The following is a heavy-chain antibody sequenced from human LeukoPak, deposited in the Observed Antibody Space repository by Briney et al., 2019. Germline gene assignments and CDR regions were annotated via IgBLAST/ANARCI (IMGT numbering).Heavy chain of an antibody. D-gene: IGHD1-1*01. V-gene: IGHV3-30*02. CDR1: GFTFSNHG. Sequence: PGGSLRLSCAASGFTFSNHGMNWVRQAPGKGLEWVAFIRYDGGSKYYADSVKGRFTISRDNSKNTLYLQMNSLRAEDTAVFYCALKSDVQLQGAFDIWGQGTMVTVSS. CDR3: ALKSDVQLQGAFDI. J-gene: IGHJ3*02. CDR2: IRYDGGSK.